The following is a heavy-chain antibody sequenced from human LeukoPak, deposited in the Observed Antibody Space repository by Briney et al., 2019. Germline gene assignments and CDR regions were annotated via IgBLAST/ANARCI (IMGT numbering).Heavy chain of an antibody. D-gene: IGHD1-26*01. CDR2: ITSSSSYI. Sequence: GESLRLSCAAPGFTFSTYNMNWVRQAPGKGLEWVSSITSSSSYIYYADSVKGRFTISRDNAKNSLYLQMNSLRDEDTAVYYCARDPYSGSYGDYYYYYMDVWGKGTTVTISS. V-gene: IGHV3-21*01. J-gene: IGHJ6*03. CDR3: ARDPYSGSYGDYYYYYMDV. CDR1: GFTFSTYN.